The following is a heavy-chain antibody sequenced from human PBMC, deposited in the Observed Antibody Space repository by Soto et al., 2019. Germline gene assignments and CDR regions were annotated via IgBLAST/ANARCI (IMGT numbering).Heavy chain of an antibody. Sequence: EVQLVESGGGLVQPGGSLRLSCAASGFTFSNYWMSWVHQAPGKGLEWVANIKQDGSEKYYVDSVKGRFTISRDNAKNSLYLQMNSLRAEDTAVYYCARDRYSYYDFWSGSLPYYYFGMDVWGQGTTVTVSS. V-gene: IGHV3-7*01. CDR1: GFTFSNYW. CDR2: IKQDGSEK. D-gene: IGHD3-3*01. CDR3: ARDRYSYYDFWSGSLPYYYFGMDV. J-gene: IGHJ6*02.